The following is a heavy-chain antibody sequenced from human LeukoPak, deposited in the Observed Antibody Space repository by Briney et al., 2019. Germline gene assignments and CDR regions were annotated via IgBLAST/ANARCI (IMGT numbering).Heavy chain of an antibody. CDR2: IWYDGSNK. CDR3: ARDPGSSWSYFDY. Sequence: PGGSLRLPCAASGFTFSSYGMHWVRQAPGKGLEWVAVIWYDGSNKYYADSVKGRFTISRDNSKNTLYLQMNSLRAEDTAVYYCARDPGSSWSYFDYWGQGTLVTVSS. V-gene: IGHV3-33*01. CDR1: GFTFSSYG. D-gene: IGHD6-13*01. J-gene: IGHJ4*02.